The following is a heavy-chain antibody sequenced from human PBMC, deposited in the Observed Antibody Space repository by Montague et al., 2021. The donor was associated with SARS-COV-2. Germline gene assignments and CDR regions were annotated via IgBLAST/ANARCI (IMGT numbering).Heavy chain of an antibody. CDR1: GFTFDDYG. D-gene: IGHD5-12*01. J-gene: IGHJ6*01. V-gene: IGHV3-43*02. CDR2: ISGSGGST. CDR3: AILHVLGYLRLDL. Sequence: SLRLSCAASGFTFDDYGVHWVRQVPEKGLEWVALISGSGGSTYYADSVRGRFTISRDNNKNSLYLQMNSLRTDDTALYYCAILHVLGYLRLDLWGQGTTVTVSS.